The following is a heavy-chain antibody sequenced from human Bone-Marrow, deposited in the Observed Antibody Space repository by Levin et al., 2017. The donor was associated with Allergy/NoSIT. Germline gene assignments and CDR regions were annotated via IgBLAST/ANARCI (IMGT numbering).Heavy chain of an antibody. CDR1: GFTFSSYA. CDR3: ARDHIAVAGTGGDYYYYGMDG. J-gene: IGHJ6*02. CDR2: ISYDGSNK. D-gene: IGHD6-19*01. V-gene: IGHV3-30*04. Sequence: GGSLRLSCAASGFTFSSYAMHWVRQAPGKGLEWVAVISYDGSNKYYADSVKGRFTISRDNSKNTLYLQMNSLRAEDTAVYYCARDHIAVAGTGGDYYYYGMDGWGQGTTVTVSS.